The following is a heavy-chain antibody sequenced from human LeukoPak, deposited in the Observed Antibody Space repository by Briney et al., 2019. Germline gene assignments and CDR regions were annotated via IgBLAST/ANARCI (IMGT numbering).Heavy chain of an antibody. CDR1: GASISSESYY. CDR2: IYFIGST. D-gene: IGHD3-22*01. CDR3: VTYRLPPYYSDTNNYYYDY. V-gene: IGHV4-39*01. J-gene: IGHJ4*02. Sequence: PSETLSLTCTVAGASISSESYYWGWIRQPPGKRLEWIGSIYFIGSTYYNPSLQSRVTISVDTSKSQFSLKLTSVTASDTAVYYCVTYRLPPYYSDTNNYYYDYWGQGTLVTVSS.